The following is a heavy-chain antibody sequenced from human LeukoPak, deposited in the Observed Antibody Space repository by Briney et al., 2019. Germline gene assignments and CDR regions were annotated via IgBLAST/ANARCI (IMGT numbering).Heavy chain of an antibody. J-gene: IGHJ6*04. V-gene: IGHV3-53*01. D-gene: IGHD3/OR15-3a*01. Sequence: PGRSLRLSCAASGFTVSSNYMTWVRQAPGKGLDWESVIYSGGTTYYAGSVKGRFTISRDNSKNTLNLQMNSLRAEDTAVYYCARVRGLLSGMDVWGKGATVTVSS. CDR3: ARVRGLLSGMDV. CDR2: IYSGGTT. CDR1: GFTVSSNY.